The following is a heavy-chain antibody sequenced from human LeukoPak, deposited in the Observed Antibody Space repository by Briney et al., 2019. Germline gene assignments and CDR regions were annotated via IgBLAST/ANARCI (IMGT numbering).Heavy chain of an antibody. J-gene: IGHJ4*02. D-gene: IGHD6-19*01. Sequence: SETLSLTCAVSGYSISSGYYWGWIRQPPGKGLEWIGSIYHSGSTYYNPSLKSRVTISVDTSKNQFSLKLSSVTAADTAAYCCAREAVAGNNFDYWGQGTLVTVSS. CDR3: AREAVAGNNFDY. CDR1: GYSISSGYY. V-gene: IGHV4-38-2*02. CDR2: IYHSGST.